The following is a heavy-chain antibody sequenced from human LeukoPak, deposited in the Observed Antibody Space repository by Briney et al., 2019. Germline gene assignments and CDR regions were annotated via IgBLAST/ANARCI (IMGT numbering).Heavy chain of an antibody. CDR2: IYHSGST. CDR1: GYSISSGYY. V-gene: IGHV4-38-2*02. CDR3: RVAAAGYDY. D-gene: IGHD6-13*01. J-gene: IGHJ4*02. Sequence: SETLSLTCTVSGYSISSGYYWGWIRQPPGKGLEWIGSIYHSGSTYYNPSLKSRVTISVDTSKNQFSLKLSSVTAADTAVYYCRVAAAGYDYWGQGTLVTVSS.